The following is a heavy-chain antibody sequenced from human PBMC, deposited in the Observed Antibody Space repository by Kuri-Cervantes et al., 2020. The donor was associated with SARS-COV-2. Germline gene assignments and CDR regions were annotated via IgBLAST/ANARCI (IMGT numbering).Heavy chain of an antibody. J-gene: IGHJ4*02. V-gene: IGHV3-7*01. CDR3: ARIRRDSPTDVTDF. CDR1: GFTFNAYW. D-gene: IGHD2/OR15-2a*01. CDR2: IKQDGSEK. Sequence: GESLKISCETSGFTFNAYWMTWVRQAPGRGLEGVANIKQDGSEKWHVDSVKGRFTISRDNAKNSVYLQMNSLRDEDTAVYHCARIRRDSPTDVTDFWGRGTLVTVSS.